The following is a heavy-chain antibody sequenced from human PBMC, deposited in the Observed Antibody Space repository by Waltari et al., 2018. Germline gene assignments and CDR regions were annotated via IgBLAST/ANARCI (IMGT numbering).Heavy chain of an antibody. D-gene: IGHD2-15*01. CDR3: ARGGVVVAATNNWFDP. CDR2: INHRGSS. Sequence: QLQLHQWGAGLLKPSETLSLTCAVYGGSFSGYYWSWIRQPPGKGLEWIGEINHRGSSNYNPAIKSRVTISVDTSKNQCSLKLSSVTAADTAVYYCARGGVVVAATNNWFDPWGQGTLVTVSS. V-gene: IGHV4-34*01. J-gene: IGHJ5*02. CDR1: GGSFSGYY.